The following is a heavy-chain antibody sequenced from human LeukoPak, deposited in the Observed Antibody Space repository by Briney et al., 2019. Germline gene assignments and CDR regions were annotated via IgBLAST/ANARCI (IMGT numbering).Heavy chain of an antibody. CDR3: ARDRRRFGEVNY. Sequence: GGSLRLSCAASGFTFSSYSMNWVRQAPGKGLEWVSSISSSSSYIYYADSVKGRFTISRDNAKNSLYLHMNSLRAEDTAVYYCARDRRRFGEVNYWGQGTLVTVSS. CDR2: ISSSSSYI. J-gene: IGHJ4*02. D-gene: IGHD3-10*01. V-gene: IGHV3-21*01. CDR1: GFTFSSYS.